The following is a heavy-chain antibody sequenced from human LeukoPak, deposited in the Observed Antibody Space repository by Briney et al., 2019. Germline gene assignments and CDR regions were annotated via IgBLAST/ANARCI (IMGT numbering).Heavy chain of an antibody. Sequence: GGSLRLSCAASGFTFSTNGMHRVRQAPGKGLEWVAFIRYDGSNEYYADSVKGRFTISRDNSKNTLYLQMNSLTAEDTAVYYCVKRVVAATQPGDYFDSWGQGTLVTVSS. D-gene: IGHD2-15*01. CDR3: VKRVVAATQPGDYFDS. CDR1: GFTFSTNG. V-gene: IGHV3-30*02. CDR2: IRYDGSNE. J-gene: IGHJ4*02.